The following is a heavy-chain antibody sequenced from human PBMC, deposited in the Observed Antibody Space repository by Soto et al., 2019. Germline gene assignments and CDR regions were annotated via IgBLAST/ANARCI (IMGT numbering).Heavy chain of an antibody. CDR3: ARCYCSAGSCFTCWHFDL. Sequence: QVQVVQSGAEVKKPGASVKVACKASGYTFTTFGMSWVRQAPGQGLEWMGWISGENGDTNCAQRFQDRVTMTTDTSTNTAYMELRSLTSDDTAVYYCARCYCSAGSCFTCWHFDLWGRGTLVTVSS. D-gene: IGHD2-15*01. J-gene: IGHJ2*01. V-gene: IGHV1-18*01. CDR2: ISGENGDT. CDR1: GYTFTTFG.